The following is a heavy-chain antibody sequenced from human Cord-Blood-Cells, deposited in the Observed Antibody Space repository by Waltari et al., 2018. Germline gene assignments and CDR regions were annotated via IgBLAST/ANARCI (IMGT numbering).Heavy chain of an antibody. CDR1: GWSFSGYY. D-gene: IGHD3-3*01. CDR3: AGSLGSGYYVPDAFDI. CDR2: INHSGST. V-gene: IGHV4-34*01. J-gene: IGHJ3*02. Sequence: QVQLQQWGAGLLKPSETLSLTCAVYGWSFSGYYWSWIRQPPGKGLEWIGEINHSGSTNYNPSLKSRVTISVDTSKNQFSLKLSSVTAADTAVYYCAGSLGSGYYVPDAFDIWGQGTMVTVSS.